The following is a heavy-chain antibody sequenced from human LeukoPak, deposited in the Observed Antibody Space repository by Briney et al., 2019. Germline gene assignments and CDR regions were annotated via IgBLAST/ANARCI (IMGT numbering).Heavy chain of an antibody. CDR2: INDSGGNT. CDR1: GFTFSSYS. CDR3: AKGSTSSGSLVDC. D-gene: IGHD1-26*01. V-gene: IGHV3-23*01. Sequence: PGGSLRLSCAASGFTFSSYSMNWVRQAPGKGLEWVSVINDSGGNTYYADSVKGRFTISRDNSKNTLYLQMNSLRSDDTAVYYCAKGSTSSGSLVDCWGQGTLVTVSS. J-gene: IGHJ4*02.